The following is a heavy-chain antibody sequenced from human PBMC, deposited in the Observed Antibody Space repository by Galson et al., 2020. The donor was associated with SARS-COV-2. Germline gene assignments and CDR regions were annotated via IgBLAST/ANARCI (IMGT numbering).Heavy chain of an antibody. CDR2: ISHSGGT. CDR1: GTSISSGSYS. CDR3: ARLHYGEYAPEAFDI. V-gene: IGHV4-30-2*01. Sequence: SETLSLTCAVSGTSISSGSYSWNWIRQPPGKGLECIGYISHSGGTYYNPSLKSRVTISGDSSKNQFSLRLSSVTAADTAVYYCARLHYGEYAPEAFDIWGPGTRVTVAS. D-gene: IGHD4-17*01. J-gene: IGHJ3*02.